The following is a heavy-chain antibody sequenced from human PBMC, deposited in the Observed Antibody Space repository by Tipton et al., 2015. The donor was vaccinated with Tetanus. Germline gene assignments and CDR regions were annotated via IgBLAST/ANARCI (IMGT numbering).Heavy chain of an antibody. CDR2: VSGSGATK. D-gene: IGHD6-13*01. V-gene: IGHV3-23*01. J-gene: IGHJ4*02. CDR3: AKDLGYSGSWMRCCFDF. CDR1: GFTFGNYD. Sequence: SLRLSCAASGFTFGNYDMNWVRQAPGKVPEWVSTVSGSGATKYIADTVQGRFTISRDNSNITLFLQMSSLTVEDPAVYYCAKDLGYSGSWMRCCFDFWGQGTLITVSS.